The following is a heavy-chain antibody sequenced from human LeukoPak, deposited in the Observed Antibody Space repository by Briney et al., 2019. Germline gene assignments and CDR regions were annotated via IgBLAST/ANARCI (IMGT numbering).Heavy chain of an antibody. Sequence: PGGSLRLSCAASGFTFSSYAMSWVRQAPGKGLEWVSAISGSGGSTYYADSVKGRFTISRDNSKNTLYLQMNSLRAEDTAVYYCAKAKEWNLDRERFDYWGQGTLVTVSS. J-gene: IGHJ4*02. D-gene: IGHD1-1*01. CDR3: AKAKEWNLDRERFDY. V-gene: IGHV3-23*01. CDR2: ISGSGGST. CDR1: GFTFSSYA.